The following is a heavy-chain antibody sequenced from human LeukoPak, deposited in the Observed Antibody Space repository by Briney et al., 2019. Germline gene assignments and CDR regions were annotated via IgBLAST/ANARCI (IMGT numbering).Heavy chain of an antibody. J-gene: IGHJ4*02. CDR1: GFTFSSYA. D-gene: IGHD5-24*01. Sequence: GGSLRLSCAASGFTFSSYAMNWVRQTPGKGLVWVAHINTDGRTTTYADSVKGRFTVSRDNAKNTLYLEMNRLRAEDTAVYYCARDNAYMLDYWGQGTQVTVSS. V-gene: IGHV3-74*03. CDR2: INTDGRTT. CDR3: ARDNAYMLDY.